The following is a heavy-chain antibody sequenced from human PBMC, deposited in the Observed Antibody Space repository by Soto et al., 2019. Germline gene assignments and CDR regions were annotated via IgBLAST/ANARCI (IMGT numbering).Heavy chain of an antibody. CDR3: TTGPIMMTFGGVIVPLDY. CDR1: GFTFSNAW. V-gene: IGHV3-15*01. D-gene: IGHD3-16*02. J-gene: IGHJ4*02. Sequence: ESGGGLVKPGGSLRLSCAASGFTFSNAWMSWVRQAPGKGLEWVGRIKSKTDGGTTDYAAPVKGRFTISRDDSKNTLYLQMNSLKNEDTAVYYCTTGPIMMTFGGVIVPLDYWGQGTLVTVSS. CDR2: IKSKTDGGTT.